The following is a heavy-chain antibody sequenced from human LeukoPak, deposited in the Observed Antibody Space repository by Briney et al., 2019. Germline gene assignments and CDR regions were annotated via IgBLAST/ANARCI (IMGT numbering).Heavy chain of an antibody. J-gene: IGHJ4*02. CDR1: GFTFSSYG. Sequence: GGSLRLSCAGSGFTFSSYGMSWVRQAPGKGLEWVSCIRGSGTSTYYADSVKGRFTISRDSSKNTLYLQMNSLRAEDTAVYYCASRYSSSSGLGYWGQGTLVTVSS. CDR2: IRGSGTST. V-gene: IGHV3-23*01. CDR3: ASRYSSSSGLGY. D-gene: IGHD6-6*01.